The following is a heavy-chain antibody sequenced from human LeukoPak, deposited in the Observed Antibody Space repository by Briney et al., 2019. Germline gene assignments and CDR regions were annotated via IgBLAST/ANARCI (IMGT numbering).Heavy chain of an antibody. V-gene: IGHV4-59*01. J-gene: IGHJ3*02. Sequence: PSETLSLTCTVSGGSISSYYWSWIRQPPGKGLEWIGYIYYSGSTNYNPSLKSRVTTSVDTSKNQFSLKLSSVTAADTAVYYCARRFIADAFDIWGQGTMVTVSS. CDR2: IYYSGST. D-gene: IGHD3-16*01. CDR3: ARRFIADAFDI. CDR1: GGSISSYY.